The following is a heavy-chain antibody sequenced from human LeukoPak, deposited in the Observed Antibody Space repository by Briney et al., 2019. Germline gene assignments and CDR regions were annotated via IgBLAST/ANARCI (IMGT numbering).Heavy chain of an antibody. V-gene: IGHV3-23*01. CDR3: GGDY. Sequence: GGSLRLSCVVSGLIFSNYAMTWVRQAPETGLEWVSTISTTGEITYYADAVKGRFTISRDNSKNTVLLHMNDLRVDVTAIYYCGGDYWGQGTLVTVSS. CDR1: GLIFSNYA. J-gene: IGHJ4*02. CDR2: ISTTGEIT.